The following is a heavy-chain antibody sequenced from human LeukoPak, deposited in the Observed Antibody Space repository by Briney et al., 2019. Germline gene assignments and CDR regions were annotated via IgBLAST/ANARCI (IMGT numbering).Heavy chain of an antibody. D-gene: IGHD6-19*01. CDR2: IYYSGST. Sequence: PSETLSLTCTVSGGSISSSSYYWGWIRQPPGKGLEWIGSIYYSGSTYYNPSLKSRVTISVDTSKNQFSLELSSVTAADTAVYYCARRFYSAGYFDYWGQGTLVTVSS. CDR3: ARRFYSAGYFDY. J-gene: IGHJ4*02. CDR1: GGSISSSSYY. V-gene: IGHV4-39*01.